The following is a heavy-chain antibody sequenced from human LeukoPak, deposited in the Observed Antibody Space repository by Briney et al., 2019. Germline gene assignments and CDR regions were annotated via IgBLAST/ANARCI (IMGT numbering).Heavy chain of an antibody. Sequence: GRSLRLSCAASGFTFSSYGMHWVRQAPGKGLEWVAVISYDGSNKYYADSVKGRFTISRDNSKNTLYLQMNSLRVEDTAVYYCAKDSYSYDSSGYFTFYYYYYGMDVWGQGTTVTVSS. CDR2: ISYDGSNK. V-gene: IGHV3-30*18. CDR1: GFTFSSYG. J-gene: IGHJ6*02. D-gene: IGHD3-22*01. CDR3: AKDSYSYDSSGYFTFYYYYYGMDV.